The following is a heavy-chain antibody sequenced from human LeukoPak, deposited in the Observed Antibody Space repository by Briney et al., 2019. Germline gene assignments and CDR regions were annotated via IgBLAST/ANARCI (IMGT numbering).Heavy chain of an antibody. CDR3: ARYGSGSYYRWFDP. Sequence: SETLSLTCTVSGGSISNYYWSWIRQPAGKGLEWIGRIYTSGSTNYNPSLKSRVTISVDTSKNQFSLKLSSVTAADTAVYYCARYGSGSYYRWFDPWGQGTLVTVSS. J-gene: IGHJ5*02. D-gene: IGHD3-10*01. V-gene: IGHV4-4*07. CDR2: IYTSGST. CDR1: GGSISNYY.